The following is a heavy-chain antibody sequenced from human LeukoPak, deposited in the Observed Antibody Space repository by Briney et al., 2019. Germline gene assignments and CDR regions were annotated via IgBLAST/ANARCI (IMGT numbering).Heavy chain of an antibody. CDR2: ISGSGGNT. Sequence: GGSLRLSCTASGFTFGDYAMSWFRQAPGKGLEWVSAISGSGGNTYYADSVKGRFTISRDNSKNTLYLQMNSLRAEDTALYYCAKPAKTDYADYWGQGTLVTVSS. D-gene: IGHD1-14*01. CDR1: GFTFGDYA. J-gene: IGHJ4*02. CDR3: AKPAKTDYADY. V-gene: IGHV3-23*01.